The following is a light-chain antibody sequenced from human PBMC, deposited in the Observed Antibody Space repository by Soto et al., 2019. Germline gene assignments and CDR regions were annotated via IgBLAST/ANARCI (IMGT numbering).Light chain of an antibody. V-gene: IGKV3-20*01. CDR3: QQYGSSPRT. J-gene: IGKJ1*01. Sequence: EIVLTQSPGTLSLSPGERATLSCRASQSVSSSYLAWYQQKPGQAPRLLIYDASSRATGIPDRFSGSGSGTDFNLTISRLEAEDFAVYYCQQYGSSPRTFGQGTKVEIK. CDR2: DAS. CDR1: QSVSSSY.